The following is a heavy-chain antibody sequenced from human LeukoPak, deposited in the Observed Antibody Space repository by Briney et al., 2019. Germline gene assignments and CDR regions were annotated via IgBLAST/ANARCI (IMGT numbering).Heavy chain of an antibody. CDR2: ISGSGGST. J-gene: IGHJ4*02. V-gene: IGHV3-23*01. CDR3: AKDLYHYDSTGYAFDY. CDR1: GFTFSSYA. D-gene: IGHD3-22*01. Sequence: GSLRLSCAASGFTFSSYAMSWVRQAPGKGLEWVSAISGSGGSTYYADSVKGRFTISRDNSKNTLYLQMNSLRAGDTAVYYCAKDLYHYDSTGYAFDYWGQGTLVTVSS.